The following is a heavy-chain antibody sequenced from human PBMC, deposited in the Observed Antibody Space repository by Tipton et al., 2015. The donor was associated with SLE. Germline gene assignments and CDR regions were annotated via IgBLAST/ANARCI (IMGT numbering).Heavy chain of an antibody. J-gene: IGHJ4*02. Sequence: QSGPEVKKPGSSVKVSCKASGGTFSSYAISWVRQAPGQGLEWMGGIIPIFGTANYAQKFQGRVTITTDESTSTAYMELSSLRSEDTGVYYGAGANPTAASGIEFNYWGQGTLVTVSS. CDR2: IIPIFGTA. D-gene: IGHD6-13*01. CDR1: GGTFSSYA. CDR3: AGANPTAASGIEFNY. V-gene: IGHV1-69*05.